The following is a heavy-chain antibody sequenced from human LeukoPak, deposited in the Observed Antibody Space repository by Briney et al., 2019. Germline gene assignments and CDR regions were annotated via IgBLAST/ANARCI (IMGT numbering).Heavy chain of an antibody. D-gene: IGHD2/OR15-2a*01. CDR2: IYYSGST. Sequence: PSETLSLTCTVSGGSISSYYWSWIRQPPGKGLEWIGYIYYSGSTNYNPSLKSRVTISVDTSKNQFSLKLSSVTAADTAVYYCARHGVSSTISNFDYWGQGTLVTVSS. CDR1: GGSISSYY. J-gene: IGHJ4*02. V-gene: IGHV4-59*08. CDR3: ARHGVSSTISNFDY.